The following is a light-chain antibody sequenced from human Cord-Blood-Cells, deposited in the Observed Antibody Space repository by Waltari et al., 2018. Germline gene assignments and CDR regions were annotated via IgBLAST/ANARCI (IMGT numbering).Light chain of an antibody. CDR2: RDS. Sequence: SYELTQPLSVSVALGQTARITCGGNTIGSKNEHWYQQKPGQAPVLVIYRDSNRPSGIPERFSGSNSGNTATLTISRAQAGDEADYYCQVWDSSTAVFGGGTKLTVL. CDR1: TIGSKN. CDR3: QVWDSSTAV. V-gene: IGLV3-9*01. J-gene: IGLJ2*01.